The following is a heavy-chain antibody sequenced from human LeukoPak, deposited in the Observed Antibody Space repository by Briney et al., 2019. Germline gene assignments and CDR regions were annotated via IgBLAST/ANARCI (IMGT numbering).Heavy chain of an antibody. V-gene: IGHV1-8*01. J-gene: IGHJ6*03. Sequence: ASVKVSCKASGYAFSSYDIHWVRQATGQELEWMGWMNPYIGNAGYAPKFQGRVTMTRNTSISAAYMELSSLRSEDTGVYFCTRNHQFYFFHYMDVWGKGTTVTVSS. CDR1: GYAFSSYD. D-gene: IGHD5-24*01. CDR3: TRNHQFYFFHYMDV. CDR2: MNPYIGNA.